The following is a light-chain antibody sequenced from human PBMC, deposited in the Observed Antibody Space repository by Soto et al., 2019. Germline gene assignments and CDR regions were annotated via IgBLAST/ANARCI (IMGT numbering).Light chain of an antibody. Sequence: QSALTQPPSASGSPGQSVTISCTGASREVEGNNYVSWYQQHPGKAHRLMIYDVSNRPSGVPDRFSGSKSGNTASLTVSGLQAEDEADYYCSSYASSNNYVFGTGTKVNVL. CDR2: DVS. J-gene: IGLJ1*01. CDR1: SREVEGNNY. V-gene: IGLV2-8*01. CDR3: SSYASSNNYV.